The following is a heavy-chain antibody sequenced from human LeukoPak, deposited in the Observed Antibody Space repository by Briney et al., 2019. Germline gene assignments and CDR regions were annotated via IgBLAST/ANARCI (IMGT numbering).Heavy chain of an antibody. CDR3: ASLRPYQLSAFDI. J-gene: IGHJ3*02. V-gene: IGHV4-39*01. CDR1: GGSISSSTYY. CDR2: IYYGGST. Sequence: KTSETLSLTCTVSGGSISSSTYYWGWIRQPPGKGLEWIGNIYYGGSTFYNPSLKSRVTISLDTSKNQFSLKLSSVTAADTAVYYCASLRPYQLSAFDIWGQGTMVTVSS. D-gene: IGHD2-2*01.